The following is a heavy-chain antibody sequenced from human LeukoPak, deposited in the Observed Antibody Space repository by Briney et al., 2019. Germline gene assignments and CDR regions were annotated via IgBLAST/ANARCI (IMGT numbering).Heavy chain of an antibody. CDR2: IHPGDSDT. J-gene: IGHJ4*02. V-gene: IGHV5-51*01. D-gene: IGHD6-19*01. CDR1: GYSFTSYW. Sequence: GESLKISCKGSGYSFTSYWIAWVRPMPGERLQWMGVIHPGDSDTRYSPSFQGQVTISVDKSITTAYLQWSSLKASDTAVYYCARQDTNGWYPEFWGQGTLVTVSS. CDR3: ARQDTNGWYPEF.